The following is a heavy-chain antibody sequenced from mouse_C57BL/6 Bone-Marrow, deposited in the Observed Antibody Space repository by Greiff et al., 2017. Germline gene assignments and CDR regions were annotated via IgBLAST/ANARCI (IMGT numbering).Heavy chain of an antibody. V-gene: IGHV1-69*01. CDR2: IDPSDSYT. J-gene: IGHJ4*01. D-gene: IGHD2-4*01. Sequence: QVQLKQPGAELVMPGASVKLSCKASGYTFTSYWMHWVKQRPGQGLEWIGEIDPSDSYTNYNQKFKGKFTLTVDKSSSTAYMQLSSLTSEDSAVYYCARDYGTAYYAMDYWGQGTSVTVSS. CDR3: ARDYGTAYYAMDY. CDR1: GYTFTSYW.